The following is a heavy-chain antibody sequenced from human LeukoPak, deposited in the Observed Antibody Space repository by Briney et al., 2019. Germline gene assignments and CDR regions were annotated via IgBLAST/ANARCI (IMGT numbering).Heavy chain of an antibody. CDR1: GGSTSSSSYY. V-gene: IGHV4-39*07. J-gene: IGHJ4*02. Sequence: PSETLSLTCTVSGGSTSSSSYYWGWIRQPPGKGLEWIGSIYYSGSTYYNPSLKSRVTISVDTSKNQFSLKLNSVTAADTAVYYCAREGLGIYLFDYWGQGTLVTVSS. D-gene: IGHD7-27*01. CDR2: IYYSGST. CDR3: AREGLGIYLFDY.